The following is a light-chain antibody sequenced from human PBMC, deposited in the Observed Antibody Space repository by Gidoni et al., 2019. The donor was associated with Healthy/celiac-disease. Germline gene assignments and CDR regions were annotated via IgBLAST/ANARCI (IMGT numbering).Light chain of an antibody. CDR1: QSVSSSY. J-gene: IGKJ2*01. CDR2: GAS. CDR3: QQDGSSLLMYT. Sequence: EIVLTQSPGTLSLSPGERATLSCRASQSVSSSYLAWYQQKPGQAPRLLIYGASSRATGIPDRFSGSGSGTDFTLTISRLEPEDFAVYYCQQDGSSLLMYTFGQGTKLEIK. V-gene: IGKV3-20*01.